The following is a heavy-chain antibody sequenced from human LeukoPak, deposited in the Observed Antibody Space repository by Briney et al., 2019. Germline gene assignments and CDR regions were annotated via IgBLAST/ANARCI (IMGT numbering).Heavy chain of an antibody. J-gene: IGHJ3*02. CDR3: AATNDYDDYVLAFDI. V-gene: IGHV4-34*01. Sequence: PSETLSLTCAVYGGSFSGYCWSWIRQPPGKGLEWIGEINHSGSTNYNPSLKSRVTISVDTSKNQFSLKLSSVTAADTAVYYCAATNDYDDYVLAFDIWGQGTMVTVSS. CDR2: INHSGST. CDR1: GGSFSGYC. D-gene: IGHD4-17*01.